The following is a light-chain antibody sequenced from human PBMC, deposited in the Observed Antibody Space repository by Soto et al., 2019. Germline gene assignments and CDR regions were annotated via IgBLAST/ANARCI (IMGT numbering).Light chain of an antibody. V-gene: IGKV3-11*01. Sequence: IVLTQSPATLSLSPGARATLSCRAGQSVSNYLAWYQQKPGQATRLLIYDTFNRATGIPARFSGSGSGTEFTLTISSLEHEDLAVYFCVQRSTWPWTSGQGTKVEIK. CDR3: VQRSTWPWT. J-gene: IGKJ1*01. CDR2: DTF. CDR1: QSVSNY.